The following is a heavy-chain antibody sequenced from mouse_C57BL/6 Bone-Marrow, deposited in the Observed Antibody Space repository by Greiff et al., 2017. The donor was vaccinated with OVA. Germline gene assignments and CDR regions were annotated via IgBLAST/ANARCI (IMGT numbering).Heavy chain of an antibody. CDR2: IYPRSGST. D-gene: IGHD1-1*01. CDR1: GYTFTSYG. J-gene: IGHJ3*01. V-gene: IGHV1-81*01. Sequence: QVQLQPSGAELARPGASVKLSCKASGYTFTSYGISWVKQRTGQGLEWIGEIYPRSGSTYYNEKFKGKATLTADKSSSTAYMELSSLTSVTSADYSCATSHYCGSSPFAYWGQGTLVTVSA. CDR3: ATSHYCGSSPFAY.